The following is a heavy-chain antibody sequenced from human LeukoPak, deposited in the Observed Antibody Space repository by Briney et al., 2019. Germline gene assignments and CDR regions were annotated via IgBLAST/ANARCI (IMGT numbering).Heavy chain of an antibody. CDR3: ARVNYGDRLAEYFQH. D-gene: IGHD4-17*01. CDR1: GYTFTSYD. Sequence: WASVKVSCKASGYTFTSYDINWVRQATGQGLEWMGWMNPNSGNTGYAQKFQGRVTMTRNTSISTAYMELSSLRSEDTAVYYRARVNYGDRLAEYFQHWGQGTLVTVSS. CDR2: MNPNSGNT. J-gene: IGHJ1*01. V-gene: IGHV1-8*01.